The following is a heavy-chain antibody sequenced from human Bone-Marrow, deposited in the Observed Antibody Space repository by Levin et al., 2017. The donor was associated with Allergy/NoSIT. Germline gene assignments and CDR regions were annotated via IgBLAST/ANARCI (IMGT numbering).Heavy chain of an antibody. D-gene: IGHD6-19*01. J-gene: IGHJ4*02. CDR2: ITNNNGKP. V-gene: IGHV3-23*05. Sequence: GGSLRLSCAVSGFAVETRAMSWVRQAPGKGLEWLSAITNNNGKPYYVDFVKGRFTISRDTSENTVFLQMNSLRAHVTAVNYCAKDHPGSGWPAFEVWGQGTLVTVSS. CDR3: AKDHPGSGWPAFEV. CDR1: GFAVETRA.